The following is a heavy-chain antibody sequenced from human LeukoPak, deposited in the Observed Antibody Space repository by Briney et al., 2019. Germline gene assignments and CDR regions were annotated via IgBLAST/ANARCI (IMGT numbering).Heavy chain of an antibody. J-gene: IGHJ4*02. D-gene: IGHD4-17*01. Sequence: GGSLRLSCAASGFTVSSNYMSWVRQAPGKGLEWVSVIYSGGSTYYADSVKGRFTISRDNSKNTLYPQMNSLRAEDTAVYYCAGSRYGDYPYYFDYWGQGTLVTVSP. CDR1: GFTVSSNY. CDR2: IYSGGST. V-gene: IGHV3-53*01. CDR3: AGSRYGDYPYYFDY.